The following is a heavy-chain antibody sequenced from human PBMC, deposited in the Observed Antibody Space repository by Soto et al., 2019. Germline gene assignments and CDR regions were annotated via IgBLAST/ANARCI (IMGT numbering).Heavy chain of an antibody. D-gene: IGHD6-6*01. Sequence: QVQLQESGPGLVKPSETLSLTCTVSGGSISSYYWGWIRQPPGKGLEWIGYIYYSGSTNYNPSIKSRVTISVATSTNQSSLKLSSVTAADTAVYYCARGAYSSSYIGVRFDYWGQGTLVTVSS. CDR3: ARGAYSSSYIGVRFDY. V-gene: IGHV4-59*01. CDR2: IYYSGST. J-gene: IGHJ4*02. CDR1: GGSISSYY.